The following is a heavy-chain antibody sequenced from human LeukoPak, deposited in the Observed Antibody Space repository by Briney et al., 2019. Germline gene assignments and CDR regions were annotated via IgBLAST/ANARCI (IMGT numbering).Heavy chain of an antibody. CDR3: ARNPVSYGGHYYFDY. D-gene: IGHD4-23*01. CDR1: GFTFSTYS. J-gene: IGHJ4*02. V-gene: IGHV3-48*02. CDR2: ISGSSSTI. Sequence: HPGGSLRLSCAASGFTFSTYSMNWVRQAPGKGLEWVSYISGSSSTIYYADSVRGRFTISRDNAKNSLYLQMNSLRDEDTAVYYCARNPVSYGGHYYFDYWGQGTLVTVSS.